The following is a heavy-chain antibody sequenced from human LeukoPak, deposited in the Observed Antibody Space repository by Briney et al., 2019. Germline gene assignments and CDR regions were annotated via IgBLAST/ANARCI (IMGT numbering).Heavy chain of an antibody. CDR2: ISAYNGNT. CDR3: ARGGRGYSGYPNYYYMDV. Sequence: ASVKVSCKASGYTFTSYGISWVRQAPGQGLEWMGWISAYNGNTNYAQKLQGRDTMTTDTSTSTAYMELRSLRSDDTAVYYCARGGRGYSGYPNYYYMDVWGKGTTVTISS. J-gene: IGHJ6*03. D-gene: IGHD5-12*01. V-gene: IGHV1-18*01. CDR1: GYTFTSYG.